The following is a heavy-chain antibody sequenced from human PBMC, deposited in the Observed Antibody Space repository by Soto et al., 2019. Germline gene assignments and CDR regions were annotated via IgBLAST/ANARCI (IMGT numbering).Heavy chain of an antibody. CDR3: ARGRYCLTGRCFPNWFDS. CDR2: IYKSTTT. V-gene: IGHV4-30-4*01. D-gene: IGHD2-15*01. CDR1: GDSISTVDYF. J-gene: IGHJ5*01. Sequence: QVPLLESGPGLVKPSQTLSLTCSVSGDSISTVDYFWAWIRQPPGQALEYIGYIYKSTTTYYNPSFESRVALSLDTSKSQFSLNVTSVTAADTAVYFCARGRYCLTGRCFPNWFDSWGQGTLVTVSS.